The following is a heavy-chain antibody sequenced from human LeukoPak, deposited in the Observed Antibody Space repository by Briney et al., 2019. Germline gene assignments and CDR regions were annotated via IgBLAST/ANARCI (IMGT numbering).Heavy chain of an antibody. J-gene: IGHJ4*02. V-gene: IGHV1-69*05. Sequence: SVKVSCKASGGTFSSYAISWVRQAPGQGLEWMGGIIPIFGTANYAQKFQGRVTITTDESTSTAYMELSSLRSKDTAVYYCARGGLELRGFDYWGQGTLVTVSS. CDR1: GGTFSSYA. CDR3: ARGGLELRGFDY. D-gene: IGHD1-26*01. CDR2: IIPIFGTA.